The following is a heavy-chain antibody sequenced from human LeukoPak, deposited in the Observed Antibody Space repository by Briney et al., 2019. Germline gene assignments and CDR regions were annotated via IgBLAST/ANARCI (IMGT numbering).Heavy chain of an antibody. CDR1: GYTFSDYW. Sequence: GESLKISCIGSGYTFSDYWIGWVRQMPGQGLEWMGIIYPGDSDTRYSPSFQGQVTISADKSISTAYLQWSSLKASDTAMYYCARRSDLSSSWFFDYWGQGTLVTVSS. V-gene: IGHV5-51*01. CDR3: ARRSDLSSSWFFDY. J-gene: IGHJ4*02. CDR2: IYPGDSDT. D-gene: IGHD6-13*01.